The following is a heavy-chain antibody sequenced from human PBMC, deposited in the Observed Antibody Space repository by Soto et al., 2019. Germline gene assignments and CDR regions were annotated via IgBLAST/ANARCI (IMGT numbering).Heavy chain of an antibody. D-gene: IGHD2-8*01. CDR2: ISWNSGSI. Sequence: EVQLVESGGGLVQPGRSLRLSCAASGFTFDDYAMHWVRQAPGKGLEWVSGISWNSGSIGYADSVKGRFTISRDNAKNSLYLQMNSLRAEDTALYYCAKETEQPGDCTNGVCLHHYYYYYMDVWGKGTTVTVSS. CDR1: GFTFDDYA. V-gene: IGHV3-9*01. CDR3: AKETEQPGDCTNGVCLHHYYYYYMDV. J-gene: IGHJ6*03.